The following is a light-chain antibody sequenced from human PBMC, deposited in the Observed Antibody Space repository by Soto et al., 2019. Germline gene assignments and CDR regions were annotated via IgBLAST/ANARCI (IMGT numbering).Light chain of an antibody. V-gene: IGKV3-20*01. CDR2: GAS. CDR3: QRYGTSPT. Sequence: EMVLTQSPGTLSLSPGERATLSCRASQSVPNSYLAWYQQKPGQAPRLLIYGASSRATGIPVRFSGSGSATDFTLNISRLEPEEFAEYYCQRYGTSPTFGQGTKVDIK. CDR1: QSVPNSY. J-gene: IGKJ1*01.